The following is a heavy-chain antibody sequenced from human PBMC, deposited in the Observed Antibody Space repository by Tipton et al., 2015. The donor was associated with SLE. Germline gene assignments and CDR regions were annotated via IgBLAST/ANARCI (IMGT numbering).Heavy chain of an antibody. CDR1: GGSISSYY. V-gene: IGHV4-59*01. J-gene: IGHJ3*02. Sequence: TLSLTCTVSGGSISSYYWSWIRQPPGKGLEWIGYIYYSGSTNYSGSTNYNPSLKSRVTISLDTSKSQFSLKLSSVTAADTAVYYCARSGYSSGWYRGRFDIWGQGTMVTVSS. CDR3: ARSGYSSGWYRGRFDI. D-gene: IGHD6-19*01. CDR2: IYYSGSTNYSGST.